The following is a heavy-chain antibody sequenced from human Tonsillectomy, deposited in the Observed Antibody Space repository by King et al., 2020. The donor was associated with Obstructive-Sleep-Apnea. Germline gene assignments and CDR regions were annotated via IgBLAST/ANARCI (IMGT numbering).Heavy chain of an antibody. J-gene: IGHJ4*02. V-gene: IGHV3-21*01. CDR2: ISSSSSYI. Sequence: VQLVESGGGLVKPGGSLRLSCAASGFTFSSYSINWVRQAPGKGLEWVSSISSSSSYIYYADSVKGRFTISRDNAKNSLYLQMNSLRDEDTAVYYCARDKGRELHPFDYWGQGTLVTVSS. CDR1: GFTFSSYS. CDR3: ARDKGRELHPFDY. D-gene: IGHD1-26*01.